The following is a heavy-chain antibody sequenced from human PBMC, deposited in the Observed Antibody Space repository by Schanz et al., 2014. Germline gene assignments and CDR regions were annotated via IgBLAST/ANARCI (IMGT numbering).Heavy chain of an antibody. D-gene: IGHD2-2*01. CDR2: ISSGSSYA. CDR1: GFTFRDYY. J-gene: IGHJ4*02. V-gene: IGHV3-11*05. CDR3: AKDSTHIDIVLVPTAIDY. Sequence: QVQLVESGGGLVKPGGSLRLSCAASGFTFRDYYMSWIRQAPGKGLEWVSDISSGSSYANYADSVKGRFTISRDNAKISLYLQMNSLRAEDTAVYYCAKDSTHIDIVLVPTAIDYWGQGTLVTVSS.